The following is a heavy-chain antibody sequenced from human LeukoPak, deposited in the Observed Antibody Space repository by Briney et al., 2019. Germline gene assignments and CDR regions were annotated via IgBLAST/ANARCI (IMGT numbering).Heavy chain of an antibody. J-gene: IGHJ3*02. CDR2: ISGSGGST. CDR3: AKPIVATMDAFDI. V-gene: IGHV3-23*01. CDR1: GFIVSGNY. D-gene: IGHD5-12*01. Sequence: PGGSLRLSCEASGFIVSGNYMSWVRQVPGKGLEWVSAISGSGGSTYYADSVKGRFTISRDNSKNTLYLQMNSLRAEDTAVYYCAKPIVATMDAFDIWGQGTMVTVSS.